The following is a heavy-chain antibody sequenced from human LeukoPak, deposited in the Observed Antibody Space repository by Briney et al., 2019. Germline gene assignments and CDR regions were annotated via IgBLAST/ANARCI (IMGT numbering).Heavy chain of an antibody. CDR3: ARDSEHDFWSGYYPYYYYYMDV. J-gene: IGHJ6*03. Sequence: ASVKVSCKASGYTFTSYGISWVRHAPGQGLEWMGWISAYNGNTNYAQKLQGRVTMTTDTATRTAYMELRSLRSDDTAVYYCARDSEHDFWSGYYPYYYYYMDVWGKGTTVTVSS. D-gene: IGHD3-3*01. CDR1: GYTFTSYG. V-gene: IGHV1-18*01. CDR2: ISAYNGNT.